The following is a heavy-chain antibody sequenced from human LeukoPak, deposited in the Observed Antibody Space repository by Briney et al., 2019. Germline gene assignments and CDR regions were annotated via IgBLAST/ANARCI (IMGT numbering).Heavy chain of an antibody. V-gene: IGHV4-38-2*01. Sequence: SETLSLTCAVSGYSISSGYYWGWIRQPPGKGLEWIGSIYHSGSTYYNPSLKSRVTISVDTSKSQFSLKLSSVTAADTAVYYCARHGSTMVRGEGWFDPWGQGTLVTVSS. D-gene: IGHD3-10*01. J-gene: IGHJ5*02. CDR1: GYSISSGYY. CDR3: ARHGSTMVRGEGWFDP. CDR2: IYHSGST.